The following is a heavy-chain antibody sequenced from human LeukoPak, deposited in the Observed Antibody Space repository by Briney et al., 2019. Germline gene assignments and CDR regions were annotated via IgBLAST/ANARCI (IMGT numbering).Heavy chain of an antibody. V-gene: IGHV3-23*01. CDR3: AKKSSSRNSYYYYGMDV. D-gene: IGHD1-1*01. CDR1: GFTFSSYA. CDR2: ISGSGGST. Sequence: GGSLRLSCAASGFTFSSYAMSWVRQAPGKGLEWVSAISGSGGSTYYADSVKGRFTISRDNSKNTLYLQMNSLRAEDTAVYYYAKKSSSRNSYYYYGMDVWGQGTTVTVSS. J-gene: IGHJ6*02.